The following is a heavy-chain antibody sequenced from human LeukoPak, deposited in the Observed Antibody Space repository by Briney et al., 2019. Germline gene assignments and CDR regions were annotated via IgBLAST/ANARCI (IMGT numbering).Heavy chain of an antibody. Sequence: SETLSLTCTVSGGSIRNSYWSWIRQPPGKGLEWIGYIFYSGITNYNPSLKSRVTISVDTSKNQFSLNVTSVTAADTAVYYCARHAASQYDTTAFDCGGQGPLVTVPS. CDR1: GGSIRNSY. CDR2: IFYSGIT. J-gene: IGHJ4*02. CDR3: ARHAASQYDTTAFDC. D-gene: IGHD6-6*01. V-gene: IGHV4-59*08.